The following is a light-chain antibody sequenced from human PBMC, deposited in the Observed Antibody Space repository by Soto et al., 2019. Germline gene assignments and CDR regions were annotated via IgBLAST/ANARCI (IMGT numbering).Light chain of an antibody. J-gene: IGKJ1*01. Sequence: QMTQSPSSLSASVGEKIIITCRASRDVGSDVSWYQQKPGQAPKLLIYAASNLYTGVPSRFSGSRSGTEFTLTISSLQPEDFASYYCLQDYGHSWTLGQGTKVDIK. V-gene: IGKV1-6*01. CDR3: LQDYGHSWT. CDR2: AAS. CDR1: RDVGSD.